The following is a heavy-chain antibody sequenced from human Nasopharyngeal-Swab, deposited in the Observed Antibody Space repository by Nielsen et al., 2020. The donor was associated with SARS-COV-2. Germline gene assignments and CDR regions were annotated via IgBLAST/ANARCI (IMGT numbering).Heavy chain of an antibody. J-gene: IGHJ6*03. CDR3: ARMVRYCSGGSCQSYYYYMDV. Sequence: SGPTLVQPTETLTLTCTVSGFSLSNAQMGVSWIRQPPGKALEWLAHVFSNDAKSYSTSLKSRVTISKDTSKSRVVLTLTDMDPVDTATYFCARMVRYCSGGSCQSYYYYMDVWGQGTTVTVSS. CDR2: VFSNDAK. CDR1: GFSLSNAQMG. D-gene: IGHD2-15*01. V-gene: IGHV2-26*01.